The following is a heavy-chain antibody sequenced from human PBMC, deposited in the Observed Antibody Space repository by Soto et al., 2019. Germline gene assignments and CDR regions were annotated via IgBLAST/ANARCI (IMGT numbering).Heavy chain of an antibody. CDR1: GGTFSSYA. V-gene: IGHV1-69*01. CDR2: IIPIFATA. CDR3: ARSVSFRYQLLKRGMDV. J-gene: IGHJ6*02. D-gene: IGHD2-2*01. Sequence: QVQLVQFGAEVKKPGSSVKVSCKASGGTFSSYAISWVRQAPGQGLEWMGGIIPIFATANYAQKFQGRVMITVDESTSTAYMELSSLRSEDTAVYYCARSVSFRYQLLKRGMDVWGQGTTVTVS.